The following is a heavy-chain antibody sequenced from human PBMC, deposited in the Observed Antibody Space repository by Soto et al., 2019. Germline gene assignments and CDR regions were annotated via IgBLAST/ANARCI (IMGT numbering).Heavy chain of an antibody. CDR1: GYTFTSYD. D-gene: IGHD2-2*01. CDR3: AIWEIPAAMINYYYYMDV. J-gene: IGHJ6*03. Sequence: GASVKVSCKASGYTFTSYDINWVRQATGQGLEWMGWMNPNSGNTGYAQKFQGRVTMTRNTSISTAYMELSSLRSEDTAVYYCAIWEIPAAMINYYYYMDVWGKGTTVTVSS. CDR2: MNPNSGNT. V-gene: IGHV1-8*01.